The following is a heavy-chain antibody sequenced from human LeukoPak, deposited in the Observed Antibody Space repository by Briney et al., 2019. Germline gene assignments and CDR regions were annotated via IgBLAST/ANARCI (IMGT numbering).Heavy chain of an antibody. Sequence: QAGGSLRLSCAASGFTFSSYGMHWVRQAPGKGLEWVAVISYDGSNKYYADSVKGRFTISRDNSKNTLYLQMNSLRAEDTAVYYCAKPARTNAFDIWGQGTMVTVSS. V-gene: IGHV3-30*18. CDR3: AKPARTNAFDI. CDR2: ISYDGSNK. D-gene: IGHD1-14*01. CDR1: GFTFSSYG. J-gene: IGHJ3*02.